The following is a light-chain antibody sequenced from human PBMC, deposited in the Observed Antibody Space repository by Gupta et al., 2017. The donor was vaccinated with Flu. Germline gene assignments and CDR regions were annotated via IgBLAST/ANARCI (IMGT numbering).Light chain of an antibody. CDR3: QQYNYWPPVT. CDR1: QSVSSN. Sequence: EIVMTQSPATLSVSPGERATLSCRASQSVSSNLAWYQQKPGQAPRLLIYGASTRATGIPARFSGSGYGKELTLTISIRQSEDFAVYYCQQYNYWPPVTFGQGTRLEIK. CDR2: GAS. V-gene: IGKV3-15*01. J-gene: IGKJ2*01.